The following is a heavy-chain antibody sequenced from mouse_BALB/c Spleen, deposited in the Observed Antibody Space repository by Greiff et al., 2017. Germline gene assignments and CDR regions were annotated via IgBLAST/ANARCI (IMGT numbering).Heavy chain of an antibody. J-gene: IGHJ2*01. Sequence: LVKTGASVKISCKASGYSFTGYYMHWVKQSHGKSLEWIGYISCYNGATSYNQKFKGKATLTADTSSSTAYMQLSSLTSEDSAIYYCARLYDYCFDYWGQGTTLTVSS. V-gene: IGHV1S34*01. CDR1: GYSFTGYY. CDR2: ISCYNGAT. D-gene: IGHD2-4*01. CDR3: ARLYDYCFDY.